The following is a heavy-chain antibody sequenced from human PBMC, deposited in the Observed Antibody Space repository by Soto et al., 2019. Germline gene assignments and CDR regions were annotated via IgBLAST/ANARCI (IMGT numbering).Heavy chain of an antibody. CDR1: GFTFSSYA. D-gene: IGHD6-13*01. J-gene: IGHJ4*02. CDR2: ISSNGGST. V-gene: IGHV3-64D*08. CDR3: VKGIYSSSWPPADY. Sequence: GGSLRLSCSASGFTFSSYAMHWVRQAPGKGLEYVPAISSNGGSTYYADSVKGRFTISRDNSKNTLYLQMSSLRAEDTAVYYCVKGIYSSSWPPADYWGQGT.